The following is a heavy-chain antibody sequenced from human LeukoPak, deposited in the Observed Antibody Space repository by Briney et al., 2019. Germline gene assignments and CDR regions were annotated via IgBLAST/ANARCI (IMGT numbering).Heavy chain of an antibody. CDR1: GGSISSYY. V-gene: IGHV4-59*01. Sequence: PSETLPLTCTVSGGSISSYYWSWIRQPPGKGLEWIGYIYYSGSTNYNPSLKSRVTISVDTSKNQFSLKLSSVTAADTAVYYCARGRAAAGTFSRWFDPWGQGTLVTVSS. J-gene: IGHJ5*02. D-gene: IGHD6-13*01. CDR2: IYYSGST. CDR3: ARGRAAAGTFSRWFDP.